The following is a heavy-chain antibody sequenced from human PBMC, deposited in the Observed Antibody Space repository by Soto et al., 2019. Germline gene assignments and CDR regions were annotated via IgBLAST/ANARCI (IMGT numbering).Heavy chain of an antibody. CDR1: GLTFSGYG. Sequence: VQMVESGGGVVQPGTSLRLSCVVTGLTFSGYGMHWVRQAPGKGLEWVADIPYDGSSTYYADAVKGRFTDTRDNSKNRLYLQMTRLRGDDTAMYYCAKDQMGRGWRTLDNWGQGTLVIVSS. V-gene: IGHV3-30*13. J-gene: IGHJ4*02. CDR2: IPYDGSST. D-gene: IGHD3-10*01. CDR3: AKDQMGRGWRTLDN.